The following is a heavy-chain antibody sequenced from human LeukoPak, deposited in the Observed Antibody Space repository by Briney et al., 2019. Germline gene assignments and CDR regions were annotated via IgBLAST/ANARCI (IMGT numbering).Heavy chain of an antibody. CDR1: GCSFNDYY. V-gene: IGHV4-34*01. Sequence: SETLSLTCAVYGCSFNDYYWSWIRQPPGKGLEWIGEINARGDTNYNPSLKSRVTISVDTSKKQSSLRLPSMIAADTALYYCARGQVPAARGYNWFDPWGQGTLVTVSS. CDR3: ARGQVPAARGYNWFDP. CDR2: INARGDT. D-gene: IGHD2-2*01. J-gene: IGHJ5*02.